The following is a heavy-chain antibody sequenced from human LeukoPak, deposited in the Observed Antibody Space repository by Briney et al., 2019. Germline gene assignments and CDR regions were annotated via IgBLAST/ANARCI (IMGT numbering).Heavy chain of an antibody. CDR1: GSIFTSYW. CDR2: IYPGDSDT. D-gene: IGHD2-2*01. V-gene: IGHV5-51*01. J-gene: IGHJ4*02. Sequence: GASLQISCGGSGSIFTSYWIGWGRQLRGKGLGWTGIIYPGDSDTRYSPSFQGQVTISADKSISTAYLQWSSLKASDTAMYYCATGVVVAPGSFDYWGQGTLVTVSS. CDR3: ATGVVVAPGSFDY.